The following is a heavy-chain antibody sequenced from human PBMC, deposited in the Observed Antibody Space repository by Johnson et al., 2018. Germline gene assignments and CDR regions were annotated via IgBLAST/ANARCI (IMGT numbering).Heavy chain of an antibody. CDR3: ARGKYNYVPTAFSGMDV. Sequence: QVQLQESGPGLLKPSETLSLTCSVSGGSISNFYWFWIRQPAGKGLEWIGRLYSSGTTKYNPSLKSRVTMSVDTSQNQFSLNLSSVTAAGTAVYYCARGKYNYVPTAFSGMDVWGQWTTVTVSS. D-gene: IGHD5-18*01. CDR2: LYSSGTT. J-gene: IGHJ6*02. V-gene: IGHV4-4*07. CDR1: GGSISNFY.